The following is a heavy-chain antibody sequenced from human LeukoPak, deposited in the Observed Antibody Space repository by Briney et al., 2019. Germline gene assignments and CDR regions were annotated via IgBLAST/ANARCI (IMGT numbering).Heavy chain of an antibody. V-gene: IGHV1-8*01. CDR2: MNPNTGNT. CDR3: ARGAPGSYCSGGSCPYFDY. D-gene: IGHD2-15*01. Sequence: GASVNVSCKASGYTFIGYDINWVRQATGQGLEWMGWMNPNTGNTGYAQKFRGRVTMTRNTSISTASMELSSLTSEDTALYYCARGAPGSYCSGGSCPYFDYWGQGTLVSVSS. CDR1: GYTFIGYD. J-gene: IGHJ4*02.